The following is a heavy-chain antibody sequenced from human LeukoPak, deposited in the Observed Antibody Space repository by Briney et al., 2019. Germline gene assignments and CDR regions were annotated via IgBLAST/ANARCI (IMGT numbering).Heavy chain of an antibody. Sequence: PSETLSLTCTVSGGSISSGSYYWSWIRQPAGKGLEWIGRIYTSGSTNYNPSLKSRVTISVDTSKNQFSLKLSSVTAADTAVYYCAAALKPPPPDAFDIWGQGTMVTVSS. V-gene: IGHV4-61*02. CDR2: IYTSGST. J-gene: IGHJ3*02. CDR1: GGSISSGSYY. CDR3: AAALKPPPPDAFDI. D-gene: IGHD1-14*01.